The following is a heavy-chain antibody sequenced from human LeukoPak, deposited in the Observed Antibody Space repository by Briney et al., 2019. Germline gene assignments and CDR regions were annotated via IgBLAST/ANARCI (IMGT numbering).Heavy chain of an antibody. CDR2: IYYSGST. Sequence: SETLSLTCTVSGGSISSSSYYWGWIRQPPGKGLEWIGSIYYSGSTYYNPSLKSRVTISVDTSKNQFSLKLSSATAADTAVYYCARHNAMITFGGVIASYYFDYWGQGTLVTVSS. J-gene: IGHJ4*02. CDR1: GGSISSSSYY. V-gene: IGHV4-39*01. D-gene: IGHD3-16*02. CDR3: ARHNAMITFGGVIASYYFDY.